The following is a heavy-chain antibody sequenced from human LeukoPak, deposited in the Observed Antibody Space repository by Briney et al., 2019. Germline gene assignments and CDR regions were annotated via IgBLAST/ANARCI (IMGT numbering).Heavy chain of an antibody. Sequence: SETLSLTCTVSGGSISSDSWTWIRQPAGKGLEWIGHIYYSGSTNYNPSLKSRVTISVDTSKNQFSLKLSSVTAADTAVYYCARGIRPGENPNNWFDPWGQGTLVTVSS. CDR1: GGSISSDS. V-gene: IGHV4-59*01. CDR2: IYYSGST. CDR3: ARGIRPGENPNNWFDP. D-gene: IGHD6-6*01. J-gene: IGHJ5*02.